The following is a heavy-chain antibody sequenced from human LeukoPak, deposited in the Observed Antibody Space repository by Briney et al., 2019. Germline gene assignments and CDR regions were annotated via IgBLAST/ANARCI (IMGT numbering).Heavy chain of an antibody. CDR2: INTNTGNP. D-gene: IGHD2-8*01. J-gene: IGHJ4*02. CDR3: ARGTQRYCTNGVCYTGGFRDYFDY. CDR1: GYTFTSYA. Sequence: GASVKVSCKASGYTFTSYAMNWVRQAPGQELEWMGWINTNTGNPTYAQGFTGRFVFSLDTSVSTAYLQISSLKAEDTAVYYCARGTQRYCTNGVCYTGGFRDYFDYWGQGTLVTVSS. V-gene: IGHV7-4-1*02.